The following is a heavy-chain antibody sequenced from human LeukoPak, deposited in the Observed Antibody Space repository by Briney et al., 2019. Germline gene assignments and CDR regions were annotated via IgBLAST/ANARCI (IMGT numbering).Heavy chain of an antibody. V-gene: IGHV3-23*01. D-gene: IGHD5-18*01. CDR3: ARTRGYSYGLVD. CDR2: ISGSGGST. J-gene: IGHJ4*02. CDR1: GFTFSSYG. Sequence: GRSLRLSCAASGFTFSSYGMSWVRQAPGKGLEWVSAISGSGGSTYYADSVKGRFTISRDNSKNTLYLQMNSLRAEDTAVYYCARTRGYSYGLVDWGQGTLVTVSS.